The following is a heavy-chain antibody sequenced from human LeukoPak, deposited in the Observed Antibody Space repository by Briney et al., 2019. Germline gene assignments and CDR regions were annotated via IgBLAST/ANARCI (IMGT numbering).Heavy chain of an antibody. CDR1: GFTFGDYA. CDR2: IRSKAYGGTT. Sequence: GGSLRLSCTASGFTFGDYAMSWVRQAPGKGLEWVGFIRSKAYGGTTEYAASVKGRFTISRDDSKSIAYLQMNSLKTEDTAVYYCTREGNGGGHYWGQGTLVTVSS. CDR3: TREGNGGGHY. D-gene: IGHD1-1*01. V-gene: IGHV3-49*04. J-gene: IGHJ4*02.